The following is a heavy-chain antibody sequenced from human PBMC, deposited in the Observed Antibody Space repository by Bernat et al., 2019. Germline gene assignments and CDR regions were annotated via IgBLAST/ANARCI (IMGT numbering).Heavy chain of an antibody. CDR3: ARGGSRLTTIGSFDI. J-gene: IGHJ3*02. D-gene: IGHD4-11*01. CDR1: GGSIGSSGYY. Sequence: QLQLQESGPGLVKPSETLSLTCTVSGGSIGSSGYYWGWVRQPPGKGLEWIGSIYYRGSTYYNPSLKSRVTISVDTSKNQFSLMLSSVTTADTAVYYCARGGSRLTTIGSFDIWGLGTMVTVSS. V-gene: IGHV4-39*01. CDR2: IYYRGST.